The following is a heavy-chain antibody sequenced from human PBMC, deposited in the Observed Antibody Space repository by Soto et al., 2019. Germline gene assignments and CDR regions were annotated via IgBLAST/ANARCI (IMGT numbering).Heavy chain of an antibody. CDR1: GGSLSGSSYD. CDR3: ARHCSGSCFRGYYYYYYGMDV. D-gene: IGHD2-15*01. CDR2: IYYSGIT. J-gene: IGHJ6*02. Sequence: PSETLTLTCTVSGGSLSGSSYDWGWIRQPPGMELEWFGSIYYSGITYYNPSLKSRVTISVDTSTNQFSLKLTSVTAADTAVYYCARHCSGSCFRGYYYYYYGMDVWGQGTTVTVSS. V-gene: IGHV4-39*01.